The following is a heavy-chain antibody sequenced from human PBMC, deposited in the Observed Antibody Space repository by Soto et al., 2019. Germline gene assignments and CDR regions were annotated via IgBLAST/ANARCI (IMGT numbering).Heavy chain of an antibody. CDR2: TYYSGST. J-gene: IGHJ4*02. CDR3: ARFGSRDGYALFY. Sequence: TLSLTCTVSGVSISRYYWSWIRQPPGKGLEWIGYTYYSGSTNYNPSLKSRVTISVDTSKNQFSLKLSSVTAADTAVYYCARFGSRDGYALFYWGQGTLVTVSS. V-gene: IGHV4-59*01. CDR1: GVSISRYY. D-gene: IGHD5-12*01.